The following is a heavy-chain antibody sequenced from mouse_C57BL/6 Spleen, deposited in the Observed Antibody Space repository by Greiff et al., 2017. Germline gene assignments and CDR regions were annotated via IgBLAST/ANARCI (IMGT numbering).Heavy chain of an antibody. CDR2: ISYDGSN. CDR1: GYSITSGYY. J-gene: IGHJ2*01. Sequence: VQLKESGPGLVKPSQSLSLTCSVTGYSITSGYYWNWIRQFPGNKLEWMGYISYDGSNKYNPSLKNRISLTRDTSKNQFFLKLNSVTTEDTATYYCAREGGLLLDYWGQGTTLTVSS. V-gene: IGHV3-6*01. D-gene: IGHD1-1*01. CDR3: AREGGLLLDY.